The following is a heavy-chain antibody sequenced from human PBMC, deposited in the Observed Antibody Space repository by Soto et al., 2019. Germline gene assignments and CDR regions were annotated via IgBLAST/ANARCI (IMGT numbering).Heavy chain of an antibody. V-gene: IGHV4-34*01. CDR2: INHSGST. CDR1: GGSFSGYY. J-gene: IGHJ4*02. CDR3: ARGRRFDY. Sequence: QVQLQQWGAGLLKPSETLSLTCAVYGGSFSGYYWSWIRQPPGKGLGWIGEINHSGSTNYNPSLKSRVTISVDTSKNQFSLKLSSVTAADPAGYYCARGRRFDYWGQGALVTVSA.